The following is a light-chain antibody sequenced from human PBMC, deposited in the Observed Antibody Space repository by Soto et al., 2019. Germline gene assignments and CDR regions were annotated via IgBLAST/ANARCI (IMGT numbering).Light chain of an antibody. CDR3: QQSYTIPYT. CDR2: AAS. Sequence: TQSPGTLSLSPGERATLSCRASQSISTYLNWYQQKPGKAPKLVIYAASSLQSGVPSRLSGSGSGTDFTLTISSLQPEDFATYYCQQSYTIPYTFGQGTKLEIK. J-gene: IGKJ2*01. CDR1: QSISTY. V-gene: IGKV1-39*01.